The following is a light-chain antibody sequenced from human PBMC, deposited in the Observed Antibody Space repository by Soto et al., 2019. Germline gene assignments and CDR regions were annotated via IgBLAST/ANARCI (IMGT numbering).Light chain of an antibody. J-gene: IGLJ2*01. Sequence: QSALSQPPSASGSPGQSLTISCTGTSSDVGGYNYVSWYQQHPGKAPKLMIYEVSKRPSGVPDRFSGSKSGNTASLTVSGLQAEDDFDYYCSSYAGSNNVVFGGGTKVTVL. CDR2: EVS. CDR3: SSYAGSNNVV. V-gene: IGLV2-8*01. CDR1: SSDVGGYNY.